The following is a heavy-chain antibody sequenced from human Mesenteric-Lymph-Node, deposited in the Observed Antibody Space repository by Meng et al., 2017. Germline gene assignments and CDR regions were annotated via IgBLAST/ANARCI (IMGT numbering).Heavy chain of an antibody. J-gene: IGHJ4*01. Sequence: SETLSLTCTVSGGSISSYYWSWIRQPPGKGLEWIGYIYYSGSTNYNPSLKSRLTMSMDTSKNHFSLKLSSVTAADTAAYYCGRDNWGSIDYWGQGMLVNVSS. CDR1: GGSISSYY. D-gene: IGHD7-27*01. CDR2: IYYSGST. V-gene: IGHV4-59*01. CDR3: GRDNWGSIDY.